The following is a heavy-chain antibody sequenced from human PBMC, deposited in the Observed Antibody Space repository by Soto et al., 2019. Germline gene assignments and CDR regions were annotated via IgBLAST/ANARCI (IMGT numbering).Heavy chain of an antibody. V-gene: IGHV3-11*04. Sequence: GSLRLSCAASGFTFSDYYMSWIRQAPGKGLEWVSYISSSGSTIYYADSVKGRFTISRDNAKNSLYLQMNSLRDEDTAVYYCARAGLGYCTSTNCHPGFDIWGQGTMVTVSS. J-gene: IGHJ3*02. CDR3: ARAGLGYCTSTNCHPGFDI. CDR2: ISSSGSTI. CDR1: GFTFSDYY. D-gene: IGHD2-2*01.